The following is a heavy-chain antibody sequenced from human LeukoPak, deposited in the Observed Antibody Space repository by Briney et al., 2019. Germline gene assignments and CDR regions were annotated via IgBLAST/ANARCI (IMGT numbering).Heavy chain of an antibody. Sequence: GGSLRLSCAASGFTFINYAMHWVRQAPGKGLVWVSRINTDGSSTTYADSVKGRFTISRDNAKNTLYLQMNSLRAEDTAVNYCARVGYERTSDYYMDVWGKGTTVTVSS. CDR2: INTDGSST. CDR1: GFTFINYA. CDR3: ARVGYERTSDYYMDV. J-gene: IGHJ6*03. V-gene: IGHV3-74*01. D-gene: IGHD5-18*01.